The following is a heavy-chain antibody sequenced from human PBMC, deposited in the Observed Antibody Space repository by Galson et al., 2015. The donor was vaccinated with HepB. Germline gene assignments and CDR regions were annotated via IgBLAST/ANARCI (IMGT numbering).Heavy chain of an antibody. J-gene: IGHJ6*03. V-gene: IGHV4-59*11. D-gene: IGHD2-2*01. CDR3: ARWFCPTSTICYYMDV. Sequence: ETLSLTCTVSGGSISSHYWSWIRQPPGKGLEYIGHIYYSGRAYYNPSLRSRVAISLGTSKNQFSLKLSSVTAADTAMYYCARWFCPTSTICYYMDVWGKGTSVTVSS. CDR2: IYYSGRA. CDR1: GGSISSHY.